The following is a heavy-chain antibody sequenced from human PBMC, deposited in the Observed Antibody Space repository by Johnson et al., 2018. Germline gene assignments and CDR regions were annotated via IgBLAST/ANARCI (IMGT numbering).Heavy chain of an antibody. CDR2: VYSDGVI. CDR1: GFNVSNNY. J-gene: IGHJ6*02. CDR3: ARDYHQPVLNGMDV. Sequence: VQLQESGGDLIQXGGSLRLXCSASGFNVSNNYMSWVRQAPGKGLEWVSVVYSDGVIYYADSVKGRFTISRDNAKNSLYLEMNSLRVEDKAVYYWARDYHQPVLNGMDVWGQGTTVTVSS. V-gene: IGHV3-53*01. D-gene: IGHD2-2*01.